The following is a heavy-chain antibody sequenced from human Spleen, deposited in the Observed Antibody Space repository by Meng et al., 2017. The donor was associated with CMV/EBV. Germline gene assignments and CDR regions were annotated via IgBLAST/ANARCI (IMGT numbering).Heavy chain of an antibody. D-gene: IGHD3-10*01. CDR3: GREGKRGGGGYYYYGMDV. J-gene: IGHJ6*02. V-gene: IGHV1-46*01. CDR2: INPSGGST. Sequence: ASVKVSCKASGYTFTSYYMHWVRQAPGQGLEWMGIINPSGGSTSYAQKFQGRVTMTRDTSTSTVYMGLSSLRSEDPAVYYWGREGKRGGGGYYYYGMDVWGQGTTVTVSS. CDR1: GYTFTSYY.